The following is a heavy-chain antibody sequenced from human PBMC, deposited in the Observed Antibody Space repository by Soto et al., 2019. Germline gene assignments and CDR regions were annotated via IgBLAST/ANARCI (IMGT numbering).Heavy chain of an antibody. CDR3: ARGWLRDPWMY. CDR1: GFIFSSYT. CDR2: ISASSTYI. Sequence: EVPLVESGGGLVKPGGSLRLSCAASGFIFSSYTMNWVRQAPGKGLEWVSSISASSTYIYYADSLKGRFTISGDNAYNSLYLQMNSLRAEDTAVYYCARGWLRDPWMYWGQGTLVTVSS. D-gene: IGHD5-12*01. J-gene: IGHJ4*02. V-gene: IGHV3-21*01.